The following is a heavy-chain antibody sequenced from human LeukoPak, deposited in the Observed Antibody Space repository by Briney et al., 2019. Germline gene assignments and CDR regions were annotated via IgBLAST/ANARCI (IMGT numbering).Heavy chain of an antibody. CDR1: GASISHYY. J-gene: IGHJ2*01. Sequence: SETLSLTCTVSGASISHYYWNWIRQPPGKGLEWIGNVYYTGSTNYNPSLKSRVTIAVDTSKNHFSLELISPTAADTAVYYCARRDSSSSWYFDLWGRGTLVTVSS. D-gene: IGHD6-13*01. V-gene: IGHV4-59*08. CDR3: ARRDSSSSWYFDL. CDR2: VYYTGST.